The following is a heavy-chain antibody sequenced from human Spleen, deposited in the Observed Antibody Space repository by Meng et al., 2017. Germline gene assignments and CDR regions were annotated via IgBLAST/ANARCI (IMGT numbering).Heavy chain of an antibody. CDR1: GGSISNVDSY. V-gene: IGHV4-30-4*01. J-gene: IGHJ4*02. Sequence: QMQLQESGSGLVKPSQTLSLTCAVSGGSISNVDSYGSWIRQPPGKGLGCIGYIHSRESPYYNPSLKSRVSISEDTAKNQFSLKLTSGTAADTAVYYCAIEIRWSYLDYWGQGTLVTVSS. CDR2: IHSRESP. CDR3: AIEIRWSYLDY. D-gene: IGHD3-16*02.